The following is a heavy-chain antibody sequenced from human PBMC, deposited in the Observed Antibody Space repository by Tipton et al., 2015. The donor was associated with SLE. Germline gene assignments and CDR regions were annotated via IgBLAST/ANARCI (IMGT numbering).Heavy chain of an antibody. Sequence: TLSLTCAVYGGSFSDYFWTWIRQSPGKGLEWLGDVNHSGSTDYHPSLKSRVTMSVDTSKNQFSLKLTSVTAADTALYYCARCTIFGVVRGSFDSWGQGTLVTAS. V-gene: IGHV4-34*01. CDR3: ARCTIFGVVRGSFDS. J-gene: IGHJ4*02. CDR2: VNHSGST. D-gene: IGHD3-3*01. CDR1: GGSFSDYF.